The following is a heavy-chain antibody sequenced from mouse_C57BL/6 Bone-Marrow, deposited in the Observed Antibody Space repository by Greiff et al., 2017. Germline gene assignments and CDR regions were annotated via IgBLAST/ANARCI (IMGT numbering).Heavy chain of an antibody. J-gene: IGHJ2*01. V-gene: IGHV1-80*01. Sequence: QVQLQQSGAELVKPGASVKISCKASGYAFSSYWMNWVKQRPGKGLEWIGQIYPGDGDTNYNGKFKGKATLTADKSSSTAYMQLSSLTSEDSAVYFCARWGYYGSSPFDYWGQGTTLTVSS. CDR2: IYPGDGDT. CDR1: GYAFSSYW. D-gene: IGHD1-1*01. CDR3: ARWGYYGSSPFDY.